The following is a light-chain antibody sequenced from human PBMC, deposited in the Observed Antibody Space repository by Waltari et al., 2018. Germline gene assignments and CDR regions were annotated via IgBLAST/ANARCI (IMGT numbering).Light chain of an antibody. J-gene: IGLJ2*01. V-gene: IGLV2-14*01. CDR2: DVS. CDR3: SSQSSNDVVL. Sequence: QSALTQPASVSGSPGQSVTIFCAGTSNDVGGYNSVSWYQEHPGQAPRVIIYDVSDPPSGVSARFSGSKSGNTASLTISGLQAEDEADYYCSSQSSNDVVLFGGGTKLTVL. CDR1: SNDVGGYNS.